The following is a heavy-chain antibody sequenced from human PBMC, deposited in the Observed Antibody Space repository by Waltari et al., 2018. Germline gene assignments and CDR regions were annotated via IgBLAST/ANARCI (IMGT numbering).Heavy chain of an antibody. D-gene: IGHD3-3*01. CDR2: INTNTGNP. CDR1: GYTFTSYA. J-gene: IGHJ6*02. V-gene: IGHV7-4-1*02. Sequence: QVQLVQSGSELKKPGASVKVSCKASGYTFTSYAMNWLRQAPGQGLEWMGWINTNTGNPTYAQGFTGRFVFSLDTSVSTAYLQISSLKAEDTAVYYCARDSQHHRFLEWLLRVRYYYGMDVWGQGTTVTVSS. CDR3: ARDSQHHRFLEWLLRVRYYYGMDV.